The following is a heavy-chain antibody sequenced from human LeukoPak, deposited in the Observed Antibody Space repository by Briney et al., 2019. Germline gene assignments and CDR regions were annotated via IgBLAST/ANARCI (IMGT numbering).Heavy chain of an antibody. J-gene: IGHJ6*03. Sequence: SETLSLTCVISGGSVSSGSSYWSWIRQPPGKGLEWIGYMYYSGNTSYNPSLKSRVTISVDTSKNQFSLKLNSVTAADTAMYYCAGVVGGSYSMDVWGQGTTVTVSS. CDR3: AGVVGGSYSMDV. D-gene: IGHD1-26*01. V-gene: IGHV4-61*01. CDR1: GGSVSSGSSY. CDR2: MYYSGNT.